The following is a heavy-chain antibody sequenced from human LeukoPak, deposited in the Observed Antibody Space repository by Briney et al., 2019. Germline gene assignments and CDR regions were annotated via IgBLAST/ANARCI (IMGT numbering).Heavy chain of an antibody. D-gene: IGHD4-17*01. CDR1: GGSFSGYY. CDR2: INHSGST. CDR3: ARADMTTVTTFDY. V-gene: IGHV4-34*01. Sequence: PPETLSLTCAVYGGSFSGYYWSWIRHPPGKGLEWIGEINHSGSTNYNPSLKSRVTISVDTSKNQFSLKLSSVTAADTAVYYCARADMTTVTTFDYWGQGTLVTVSS. J-gene: IGHJ4*02.